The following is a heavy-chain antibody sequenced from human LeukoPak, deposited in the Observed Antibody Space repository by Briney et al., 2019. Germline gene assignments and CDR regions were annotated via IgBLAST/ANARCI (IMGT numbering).Heavy chain of an antibody. CDR3: ARATPRAPGHFDY. J-gene: IGHJ4*02. CDR2: INWNGRST. V-gene: IGHV3-20*04. Sequence: GGSLRLSCAASGFTFDDYDLNWVRQAPGKGLEWVSGINWNGRSTGYADSVKGRFTISRDNAKNSLYLQMNSLRAEEDTAFYYCARATPRAPGHFDYWGQGILVT. D-gene: IGHD1-14*01. CDR1: GFTFDDYD.